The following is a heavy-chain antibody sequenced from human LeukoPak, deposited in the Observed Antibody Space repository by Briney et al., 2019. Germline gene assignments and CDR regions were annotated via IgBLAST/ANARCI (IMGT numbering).Heavy chain of an antibody. CDR3: ARAGERLVPYYFDY. D-gene: IGHD6-6*01. Sequence: GASVKVSCKASGYTFTGYYMHWVRQAPGQGLEWMGWINPNSGGTNYAQKFQGRVTMTRDTSISTAYMELSRLRSDDTAVYYCARAGERLVPYYFDYWGQGTLVTVSS. J-gene: IGHJ4*02. CDR1: GYTFTGYY. CDR2: INPNSGGT. V-gene: IGHV1-2*02.